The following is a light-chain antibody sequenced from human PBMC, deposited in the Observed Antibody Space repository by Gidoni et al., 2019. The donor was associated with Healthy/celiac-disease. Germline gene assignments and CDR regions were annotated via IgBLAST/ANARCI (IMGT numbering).Light chain of an antibody. Sequence: DVVVTQSPLSLPVTLGQPASISCRSGQSLVYSDGNTYLSWFQQRPDQSPRRLIYKLSNRDSGVPDRFSGSGSGTDFTLGISRVEAEDVGIYYCMQGAHWPWTFGQXTKVEVE. J-gene: IGKJ1*01. CDR2: KLS. CDR3: MQGAHWPWT. V-gene: IGKV2-30*01. CDR1: QSLVYSDGNTY.